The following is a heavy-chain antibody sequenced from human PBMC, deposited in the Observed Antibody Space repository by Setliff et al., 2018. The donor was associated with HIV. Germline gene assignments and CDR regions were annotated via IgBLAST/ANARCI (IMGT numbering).Heavy chain of an antibody. V-gene: IGHV3-9*01. CDR3: ARSRPYNSALDY. CDR1: GFTFDDYA. D-gene: IGHD6-25*01. J-gene: IGHJ4*02. Sequence: TGGSLRLSCAASGFTFDDYAMHWVRQAPGKGLEWVSGISWNSGSIGYADSVKGRFTISRDNAKNSLYLQMNSLRAEDTALYYCARSRPYNSALDYWGQGTLVTVSS. CDR2: ISWNSGSI.